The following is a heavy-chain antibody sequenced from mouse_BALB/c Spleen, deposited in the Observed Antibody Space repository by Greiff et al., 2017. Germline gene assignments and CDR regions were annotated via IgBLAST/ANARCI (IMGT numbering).Heavy chain of an antibody. V-gene: IGHV5-6*01. Sequence: EVNVVESGGDLVKPGGSLKLSCAASGFTFSSYGMSWVRQTPDKRLEWVATISSGGSYTYYPDSVKGRFTISRDNAKNTLYLQMSSLKSEDTAMYYCARHDGNYDYYAMDYWGQGTSVTVSS. J-gene: IGHJ4*01. CDR2: ISSGGSYT. CDR3: ARHDGNYDYYAMDY. CDR1: GFTFSSYG. D-gene: IGHD2-1*01.